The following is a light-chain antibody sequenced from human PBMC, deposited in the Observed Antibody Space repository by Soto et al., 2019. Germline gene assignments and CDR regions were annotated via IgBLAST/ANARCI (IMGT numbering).Light chain of an antibody. CDR3: QQYNEWPRT. V-gene: IGKV3-15*01. Sequence: IVMTQSPATLSVSPGERATLSGRPSQSVNSNLAWYQQKPGQAPRLLIYGASPTAAGIPDRFSGSGSGTEFTLTIAGLQSEDFALYYCQQYNEWPRTFGQGTKVEIK. CDR1: QSVNSN. CDR2: GAS. J-gene: IGKJ1*01.